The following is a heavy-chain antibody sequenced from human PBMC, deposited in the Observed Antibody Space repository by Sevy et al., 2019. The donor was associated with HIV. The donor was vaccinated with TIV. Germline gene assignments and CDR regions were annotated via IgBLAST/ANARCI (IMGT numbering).Heavy chain of an antibody. J-gene: IGHJ4*02. CDR2: MSYDGRYK. CDR3: ARDSGYSINWYPAY. V-gene: IGHV3-30*03. D-gene: IGHD6-13*01. CDR1: GFTFSSHG. Sequence: GGSLRLSCAASGFTFSSHGMHWVRQAPGKGLEWVAVMSYDGRYKSYGDSVKGRFTISRDDSKNTLYLQMNSLRPEETAMYYCARDSGYSINWYPAYWGQGTLVTVSS.